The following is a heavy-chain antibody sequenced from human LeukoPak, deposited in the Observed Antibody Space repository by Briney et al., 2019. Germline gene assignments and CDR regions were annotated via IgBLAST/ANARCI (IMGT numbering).Heavy chain of an antibody. Sequence: ASVKVSCKASGYTFTGYYMHWVRQAPGQGLEWMGWINPNSGGTNYAQKFQGRVTMTRDTSISTAYMELSRLRSDDTAVYYCARDGDSSSWYSPNWFGPWGQGTLVTVSS. V-gene: IGHV1-2*02. J-gene: IGHJ5*02. CDR2: INPNSGGT. CDR1: GYTFTGYY. CDR3: ARDGDSSSWYSPNWFGP. D-gene: IGHD6-13*01.